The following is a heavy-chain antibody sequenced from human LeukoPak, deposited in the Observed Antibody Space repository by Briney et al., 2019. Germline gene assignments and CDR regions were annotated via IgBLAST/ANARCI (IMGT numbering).Heavy chain of an antibody. Sequence: ASVKVSCKASGYTFTDYYMHWVRQAPGQGLEWMGIINPSGGSTSYAQQFQGRVTMTRDTSTSTVYMELSSLRSEDTAVYYCARAKDIVVVPAADRPWFDPWGQGTLVTVSS. CDR2: INPSGGST. D-gene: IGHD2-2*01. J-gene: IGHJ5*02. V-gene: IGHV1-46*01. CDR3: ARAKDIVVVPAADRPWFDP. CDR1: GYTFTDYY.